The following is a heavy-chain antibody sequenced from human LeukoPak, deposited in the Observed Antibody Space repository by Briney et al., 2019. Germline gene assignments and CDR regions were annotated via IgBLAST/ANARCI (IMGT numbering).Heavy chain of an antibody. CDR2: IDPSDSYT. CDR3: ARQRGSGWSFDY. V-gene: IGHV5-10-1*01. Sequence: RRGESLKISCKGSGYSFTSYWISWVRQMPGKGLEWMGRIDPSDSYTNYSPSFQGHVTISADKSISTAYLQRSSLKASDTAMYYCARQRGSGWSFDYWGQGTLVTVSS. J-gene: IGHJ4*02. CDR1: GYSFTSYW. D-gene: IGHD6-19*01.